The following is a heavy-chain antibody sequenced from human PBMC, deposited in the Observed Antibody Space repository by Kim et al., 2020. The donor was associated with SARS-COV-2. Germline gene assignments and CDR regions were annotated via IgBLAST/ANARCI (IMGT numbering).Heavy chain of an antibody. V-gene: IGHV4-39*01. D-gene: IGHD2-15*01. Sequence: FNPSLKSRVTMSVDTSKMQFSLRRSSVTAADTAVYFCARIYSSYFYLDVWGKGTSVTVSS. CDR3: ARIYSSYFYLDV. J-gene: IGHJ6*03.